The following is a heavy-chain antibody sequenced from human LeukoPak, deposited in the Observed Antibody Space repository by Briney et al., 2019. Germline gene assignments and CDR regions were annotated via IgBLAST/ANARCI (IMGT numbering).Heavy chain of an antibody. CDR3: AMTDRYAGRPFDY. CDR2: FDPEDGGDGEP. Sequence: ASVKVSCKVSGYSLLEVAMHWVRQAPGKGLEWVGSFDPEDGGDGEPHYAQKLQGRVTMTEDASTDTAYMELNSLRSEDTAVYYCAMTDRYAGRPFDYWGQGTLVTVSS. D-gene: IGHD5-12*01. CDR1: GYSLLEVA. J-gene: IGHJ4*02. V-gene: IGHV1-24*01.